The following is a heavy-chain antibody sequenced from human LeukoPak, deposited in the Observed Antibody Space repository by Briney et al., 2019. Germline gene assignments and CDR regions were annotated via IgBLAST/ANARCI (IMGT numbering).Heavy chain of an antibody. CDR3: ARGLVVVVRMDWFDP. CDR1: GFNFNNYA. CDR2: ISDDGDSQ. V-gene: IGHV3-30*01. J-gene: IGHJ5*02. Sequence: GGSLRLSCDASGFNFNNYAIHWVRRAPGKGLEWVAVISDDGDSQHYADFVRGRFTISKDTSTNTVFLQMTSLTTDDTAVYYCARGLVVVVRMDWFDPWGQGTLVIVSS. D-gene: IGHD2-15*01.